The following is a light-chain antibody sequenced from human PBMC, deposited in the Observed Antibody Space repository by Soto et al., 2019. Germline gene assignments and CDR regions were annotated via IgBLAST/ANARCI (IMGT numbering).Light chain of an antibody. V-gene: IGLV2-14*01. J-gene: IGLJ2*01. Sequence: QSALTQPASVSGSPGQSITISRTGTSSDVGGYNYVSWYQQHPGKAPKLMIYEVSDRPSGVSNRFSGSKSGNTASLTISGLQAEDEADYYCSSYTSSSTLSVVFGGGTKVTVL. CDR2: EVS. CDR1: SSDVGGYNY. CDR3: SSYTSSSTLSVV.